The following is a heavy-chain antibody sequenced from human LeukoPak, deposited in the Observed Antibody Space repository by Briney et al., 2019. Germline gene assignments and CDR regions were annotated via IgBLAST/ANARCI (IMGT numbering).Heavy chain of an antibody. V-gene: IGHV4-34*01. CDR3: ASRRGRPRFDY. Sequence: PSETLSLTCAVYGGSFSGYYWSWIRQPPGKGLEWIGEINHSGSTNYNPSLKSRVTISVDTSKNQFSLKLSSVTAGDTAVYYCASRRGRPRFDYWGQGTLVTVSS. CDR1: GGSFSGYY. CDR2: INHSGST. J-gene: IGHJ4*02. D-gene: IGHD5-12*01.